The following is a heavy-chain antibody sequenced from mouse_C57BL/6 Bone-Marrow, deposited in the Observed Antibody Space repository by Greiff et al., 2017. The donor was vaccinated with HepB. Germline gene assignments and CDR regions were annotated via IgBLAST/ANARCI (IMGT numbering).Heavy chain of an antibody. D-gene: IGHD1-1*01. CDR2: IYPGRGNT. V-gene: IGHV1-66*01. CDR3: ASSGYYYGSSYYYYAMDY. Sequence: QVQLQQSGPELVKPGASVKISCKASGYSFTSYYIHWVKQRPGQGLEWIGWIYPGRGNTKYNEKFKGKATLTADTSSSTAYMQLSSLTSEDSAVYYCASSGYYYGSSYYYYAMDYWGQGTSVTVSS. CDR1: GYSFTSYY. J-gene: IGHJ4*01.